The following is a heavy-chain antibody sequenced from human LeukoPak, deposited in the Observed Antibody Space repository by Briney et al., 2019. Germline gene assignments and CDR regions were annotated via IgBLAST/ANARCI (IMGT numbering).Heavy chain of an antibody. J-gene: IGHJ4*02. CDR1: GFTFSDSS. V-gene: IGHV3-73*01. D-gene: IGHD1-26*01. CDR2: VRAKTNSYAT. CDR3: TRQRPQTGSLDY. Sequence: GGSLRLSCAASGFTFSDSSMHWVRQASGKGLEWVGRVRAKTNSYATGYGESVKGRFTISRDDSKNTAYLEMSSLRVEDTAVYYCTRQRPQTGSLDYWGQGALVTVSS.